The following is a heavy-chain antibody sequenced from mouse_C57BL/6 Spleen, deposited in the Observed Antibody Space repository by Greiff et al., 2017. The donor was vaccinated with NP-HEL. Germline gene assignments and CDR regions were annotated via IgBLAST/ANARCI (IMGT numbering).Heavy chain of an antibody. CDR2: IDPSDSET. D-gene: IGHD1-1*01. CDR1: GYTFTSYW. Sequence: QVQLQQPGAELVRPGSSVKLSCKASGYTFTSYWMHWVKQRPIQGLEWIGNIDPSDSETHYNQKFKDKATLTVDKSSSTAYMQLSSLTSEDSAVYYCASGITTGVARTWFAYWGQGTLVTVSA. V-gene: IGHV1-52*01. CDR3: ASGITTGVARTWFAY. J-gene: IGHJ3*01.